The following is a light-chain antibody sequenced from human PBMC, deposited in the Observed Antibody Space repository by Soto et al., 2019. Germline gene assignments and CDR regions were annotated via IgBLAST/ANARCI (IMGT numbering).Light chain of an antibody. CDR3: AAWDDSLRGLE. CDR2: NNS. Sequence: QSVLTQPPSASGTPGQMVTISCSGSSSNIGSNTVNWYQQLPGMAPKLLIYNNSQRPSGVPDRFSGSKSCTSASLAISGLQSEDDADYYCAAWDDSLRGLEFGGGTKLTVL. CDR1: SSNIGSNT. J-gene: IGLJ2*01. V-gene: IGLV1-44*01.